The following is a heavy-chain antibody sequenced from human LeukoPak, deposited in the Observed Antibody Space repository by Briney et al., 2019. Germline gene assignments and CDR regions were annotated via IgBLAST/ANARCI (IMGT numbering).Heavy chain of an antibody. CDR3: ARGYGGLRSSAFDI. CDR2: ISSSGSTI. CDR1: GFTFSSYE. V-gene: IGHV3-48*03. Sequence: GGSLRLSCAASGFTFSSYEMNWVRQAPGKGLEWVSYISSSGSTIYYADSVKGRFTISRDNAKNSLYLQMNSLRAEDTAVYYCARGYGGLRSSAFDIWGQGTMVTVSS. J-gene: IGHJ3*02. D-gene: IGHD4-23*01.